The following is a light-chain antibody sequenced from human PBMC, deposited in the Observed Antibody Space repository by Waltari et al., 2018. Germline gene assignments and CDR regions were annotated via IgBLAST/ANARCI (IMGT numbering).Light chain of an antibody. CDR3: QSYLRFPAT. J-gene: IGKJ1*01. Sequence: DIVLTQSPGTMSLSPGERATLSCRASQSISKYLVWYQQRLGQAPRLLIYDTYIRATRIPYRFSRSVSRTDLSLTICILEPQDFAVYYCQSYLRFPATFGQGTKLEIK. CDR2: DTY. CDR1: QSISKY. V-gene: IGKV3-20*01.